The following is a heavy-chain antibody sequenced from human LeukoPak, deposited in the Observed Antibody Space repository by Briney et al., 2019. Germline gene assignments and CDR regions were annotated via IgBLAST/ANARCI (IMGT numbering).Heavy chain of an antibody. CDR1: GDTFSSYA. V-gene: IGHV1-69*01. D-gene: IGHD3-10*01. CDR3: AVVTMVRGVITHFFDY. Sequence: VKVTCKASGDTFSSYAISWVRQAPGQGLEWMGGIIPIFGTANYAQKFQGRVTITADESTSTAYMELSSLRSEDTAVYYCAVVTMVRGVITHFFDYWGQGTLVTVSS. J-gene: IGHJ4*02. CDR2: IIPIFGTA.